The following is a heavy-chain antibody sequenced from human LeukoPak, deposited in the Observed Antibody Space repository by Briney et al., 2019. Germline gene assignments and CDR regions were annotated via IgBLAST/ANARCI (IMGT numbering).Heavy chain of an antibody. CDR2: INPNTGGT. CDR3: VRSYCSGGDCYDAFDI. J-gene: IGHJ3*02. D-gene: IGHD2-15*01. Sequence: ASVKVSCKASGYTFTGYYMHWVRQAPGQGLEWMGWINPNTGGTNYAQKFQGRVTMTRDTSISTAYMELSRLRSDDTAVYFCVRSYCSGGDCYDAFDIWGQGTMVTVSS. CDR1: GYTFTGYY. V-gene: IGHV1-2*02.